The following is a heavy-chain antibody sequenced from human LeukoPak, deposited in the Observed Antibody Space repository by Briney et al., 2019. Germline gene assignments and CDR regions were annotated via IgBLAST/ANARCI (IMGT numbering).Heavy chain of an antibody. D-gene: IGHD6-13*01. V-gene: IGHV3-23*01. CDR2: ISGSGGST. Sequence: GGSLRLSCAVSGFIFDDYAMHWVRQAPGKGLEWVSAISGSGGSTYYADSVKGRFTISRDNSKNTLHLQMNTLRAEDTAVYYCASRIATAGSVDYWGQGTLVTVSS. J-gene: IGHJ4*02. CDR3: ASRIATAGSVDY. CDR1: GFIFDDYA.